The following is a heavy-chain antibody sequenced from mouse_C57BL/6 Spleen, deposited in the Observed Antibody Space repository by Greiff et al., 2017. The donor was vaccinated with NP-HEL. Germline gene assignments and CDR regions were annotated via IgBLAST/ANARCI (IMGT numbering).Heavy chain of an antibody. D-gene: IGHD2-2*01. CDR2: INPNNGGT. Sequence: EVQLQQSGPELVKPGASVKIPCKASGYTFTDYNMDWVKQSHGKSLEWIGDINPNNGGTIYNQKFKGKATLTVDKSSSTAYMELRSLTSEDTAVYYCAILGGYDVNYAMDYWGQGTSVTVSS. J-gene: IGHJ4*01. V-gene: IGHV1-18*01. CDR3: AILGGYDVNYAMDY. CDR1: GYTFTDYN.